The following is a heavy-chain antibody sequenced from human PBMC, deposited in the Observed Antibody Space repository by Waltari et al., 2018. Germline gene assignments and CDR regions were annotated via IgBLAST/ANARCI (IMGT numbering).Heavy chain of an antibody. D-gene: IGHD2-2*02. V-gene: IGHV4-34*01. CDR1: GGPFTDYS. J-gene: IGHJ5*02. CDR2: ISHSGVT. Sequence: QVQLHQWGAGLLQPSETLSLTCAVSGGPFTDYSWSWIRQPPGRGLEWIGEISHSGVTHYNPAPRSRGTKSVETIKKPFSLKVTSLTAADTAVYFCARTWGYSPPLGWFDPWGQGTRVTISS. CDR3: ARTWGYSPPLGWFDP.